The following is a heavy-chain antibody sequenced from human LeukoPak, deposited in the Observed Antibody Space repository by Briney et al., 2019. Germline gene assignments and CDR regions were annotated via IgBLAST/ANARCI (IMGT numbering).Heavy chain of an antibody. D-gene: IGHD2-15*01. J-gene: IGHJ4*02. CDR2: INHSGST. CDR1: GGSFSGYY. V-gene: IGHV4-34*01. Sequence: PSETLSLTCAVYGGSFSGYYWSWIRQPPGKGLEWIGEINHSGSTNYNPSLKSRVTISLDTSKNKFSLKLTSVTTADTAVYYCARGEESSPDIVVVVAATLSPPHVNNYFDYWGQGTLVTVSS. CDR3: ARGEESSPDIVVVVAATLSPPHVNNYFDY.